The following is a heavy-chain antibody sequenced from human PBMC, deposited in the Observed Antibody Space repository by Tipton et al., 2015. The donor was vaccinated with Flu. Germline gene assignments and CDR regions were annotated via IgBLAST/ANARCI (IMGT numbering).Heavy chain of an antibody. D-gene: IGHD3-22*01. CDR1: GFTFSSYA. CDR2: ISGSGGST. J-gene: IGHJ4*02. Sequence: SLRLSCAASGFTFSSYAMSWVRQAPGKGLEWVSAISGSGGSTYYADSVKGRFTISRDNSKNTLYLQMNSLRAEDTAVYYCAKGGYYDSSGYLIDYWGQGTLVPVSS. CDR3: AKGGYYDSSGYLIDY. V-gene: IGHV3-23*01.